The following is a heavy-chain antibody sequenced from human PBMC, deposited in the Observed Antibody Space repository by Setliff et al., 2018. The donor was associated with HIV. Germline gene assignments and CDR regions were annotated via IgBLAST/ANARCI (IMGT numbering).Heavy chain of an antibody. D-gene: IGHD3-16*01. CDR1: GGPIRSNDYY. V-gene: IGHV4-31*03. CDR3: ARERSLITNRRYFDS. CDR2: IYYSGST. Sequence: SETLSLTCTVSGGPIRSNDYYWTWTRQHPGKGLEWIGYIYYSGSTFYNPSLKSRVTISVDTSKNQFSLKVSSVTAADTAVYYCARERSLITNRRYFDSWGQGTLVTVSS. J-gene: IGHJ4*02.